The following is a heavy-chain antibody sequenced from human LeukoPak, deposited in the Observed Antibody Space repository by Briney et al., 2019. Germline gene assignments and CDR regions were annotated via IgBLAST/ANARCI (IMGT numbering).Heavy chain of an antibody. V-gene: IGHV3-48*01. D-gene: IGHD7-27*01. J-gene: IGHJ3*02. CDR1: GFTFSGYS. CDR2: ISSSSSTI. CDR3: ARDRTNWGSRPSSDAFDI. Sequence: PGGSLRLSCAASGFTFSGYSMNWVRQAPGKGLEWVSYISSSSSTIYYADSVKGRFTISRDNAKNSLYLQMNSLRAEDTAVYYCARDRTNWGSRPSSDAFDIWGQGTMVTVSS.